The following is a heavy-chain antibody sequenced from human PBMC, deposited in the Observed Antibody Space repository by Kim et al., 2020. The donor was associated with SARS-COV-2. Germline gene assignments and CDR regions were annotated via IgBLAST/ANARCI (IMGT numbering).Heavy chain of an antibody. V-gene: IGHV1-3*01. Sequence: ASVKVSCKASGYTFTSYVINWVRQAPGQRLEWMGWIIADNGNPTYSQRFKDRFTITLDTSASTAYLQLSSLRSEDTAVYYCARDESGDRTTNLDYSGQGALVTVSS. CDR3: ARDESGDRTTNLDY. CDR2: IIADNGNP. J-gene: IGHJ4*02. D-gene: IGHD1-7*01. CDR1: GYTFTSYV.